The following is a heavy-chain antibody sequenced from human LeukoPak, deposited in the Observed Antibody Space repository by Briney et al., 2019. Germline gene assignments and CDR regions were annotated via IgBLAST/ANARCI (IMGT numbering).Heavy chain of an antibody. CDR3: ARYYYDSSGSQGAFDI. D-gene: IGHD3-22*01. Sequence: GGSLRLSCAASGFTFSSYWMNWVRQAPGKGLVWVSRINSDGSTTTYADSVKGRFTISRDNARNTPYLQMNSLRAEDTAVYYCARYYYDSSGSQGAFDIWGQGTMVTVSS. J-gene: IGHJ3*02. CDR1: GFTFSSYW. CDR2: INSDGSTT. V-gene: IGHV3-74*01.